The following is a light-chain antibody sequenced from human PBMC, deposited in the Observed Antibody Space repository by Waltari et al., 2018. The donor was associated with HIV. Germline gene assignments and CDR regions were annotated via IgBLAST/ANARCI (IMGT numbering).Light chain of an antibody. J-gene: IGLJ3*02. CDR1: TGAVTSGHY. V-gene: IGLV7-46*01. CDR2: DTS. Sequence: QAVVPQEPSLTVSPGGTITLTCGSSTGAVTSGHYPYWFQQTPGQPPRTLFYDTSNTHSWTPARFSGSLLGGKASLTLSGAQPEDEADYYCLLFYSGARVFGGGTKLTVL. CDR3: LLFYSGARV.